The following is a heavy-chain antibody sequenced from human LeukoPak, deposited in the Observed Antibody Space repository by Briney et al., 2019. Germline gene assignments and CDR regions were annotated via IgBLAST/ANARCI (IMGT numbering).Heavy chain of an antibody. CDR1: GFTFSSYG. CDR2: IRYDGSNK. Sequence: AGSLRLSCAASGFTFSSYGMHWVRQAPGKGLERVAYIRYDGSNKYYADSVKGRFTISRDNSKNTLYLQMNSLRAEDTAVYYCAKGCCYGSGSSIYWGQGTLVTVSS. CDR3: AKGCCYGSGSSIY. J-gene: IGHJ4*02. V-gene: IGHV3-30*02. D-gene: IGHD3-10*01.